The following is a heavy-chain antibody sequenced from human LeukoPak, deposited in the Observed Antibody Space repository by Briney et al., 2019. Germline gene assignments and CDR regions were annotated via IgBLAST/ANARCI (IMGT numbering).Heavy chain of an antibody. Sequence: SETLSLTCAVYGGSFSGYYWSWIRQPPGKGLEWIGEINHSGSTNYNPSLKSRVTMSVDTSKNQVSLNLSSVTAADTAAYYCAREYGGYTNDYWGQGTLVTVSS. J-gene: IGHJ4*02. CDR2: INHSGST. CDR1: GGSFSGYY. D-gene: IGHD5-12*01. CDR3: AREYGGYTNDY. V-gene: IGHV4-34*01.